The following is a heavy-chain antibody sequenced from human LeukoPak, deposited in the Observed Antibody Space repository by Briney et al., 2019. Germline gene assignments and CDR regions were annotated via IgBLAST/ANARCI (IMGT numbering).Heavy chain of an antibody. V-gene: IGHV3-74*01. Sequence: PGGSLRLSCAASGFTFSSYDMNWVRQAPGKGLVWVSHINSDGSITSYADSVKGRFTISRDNAKNTLYLQMNSLRAEDTAVYYCARDAVDTANAVWGQGTTVTVSS. CDR1: GFTFSSYD. D-gene: IGHD5-18*01. J-gene: IGHJ6*02. CDR3: ARDAVDTANAV. CDR2: INSDGSIT.